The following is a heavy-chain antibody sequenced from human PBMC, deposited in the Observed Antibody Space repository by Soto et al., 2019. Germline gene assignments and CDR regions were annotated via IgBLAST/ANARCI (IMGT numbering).Heavy chain of an antibody. CDR1: GFSFSTYGVG. CDR3: AYSLYYRHNDWHFDL. J-gene: IGHJ2*01. V-gene: IGHV2-5*02. Sequence: QITLKESGPTLVRPTQTLALTCSFSGFSFSTYGVGVGWISQPPGKALEWIALISWDDDKRYSASLKSRRTTTKVTSKDHVVLTMTTMDPVDTATYFCAYSLYYRHNDWHFDLWGRGTLVTVSS. D-gene: IGHD2-2*02. CDR2: ISWDDDK.